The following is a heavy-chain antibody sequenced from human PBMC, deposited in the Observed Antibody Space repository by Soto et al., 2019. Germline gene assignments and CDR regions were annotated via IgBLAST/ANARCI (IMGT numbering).Heavy chain of an antibody. CDR1: GGSISSGGYY. D-gene: IGHD2-15*01. CDR2: IYYSGST. J-gene: IGHJ4*02. Sequence: PSETLSLTCTVSGGSISSGGYYWTWIRQHPGKGLEWIGYIYYSGSTYYNPSLKSRVTISVDTSKNQFSLKLSSVTAADTAMYYCVSRGYWLDWAQGTLVTVSS. V-gene: IGHV4-31*03. CDR3: VSRGYWLD.